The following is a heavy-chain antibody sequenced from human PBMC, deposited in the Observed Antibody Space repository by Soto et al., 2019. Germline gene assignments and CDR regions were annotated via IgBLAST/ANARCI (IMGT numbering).Heavy chain of an antibody. CDR3: ARDALDSRQPTMVYATPDY. CDR2: INAGNGNT. Sequence: QVQLVQSGAEVKKPGASLKVSCKASGYTFTSYAMHWVRQAPGQRLEWMGWINAGNGNTKYSQKFQGRVTITRDTSASTAYMELSSLRSEDTAVYYCARDALDSRQPTMVYATPDYWGQGTLVTVSS. D-gene: IGHD2-8*01. CDR1: GYTFTSYA. J-gene: IGHJ4*02. V-gene: IGHV1-3*01.